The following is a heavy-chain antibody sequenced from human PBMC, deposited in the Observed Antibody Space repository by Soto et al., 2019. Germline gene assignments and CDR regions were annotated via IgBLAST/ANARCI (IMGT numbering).Heavy chain of an antibody. CDR1: GGSFSGYY. J-gene: IGHJ6*02. D-gene: IGHD6-19*01. CDR2: INHSGST. V-gene: IGHV4-34*01. Sequence: PSETLSLTCAVYGGSFSGYYWSWIRQPPGKGLEWIGEINHSGSTNYNPSLKSRVTISVDTSKNQFSLKLSSVTAADTAVYYCARYELAVAPYYYYYYGMDVWGQGTTVTVSS. CDR3: ARYELAVAPYYYYYYGMDV.